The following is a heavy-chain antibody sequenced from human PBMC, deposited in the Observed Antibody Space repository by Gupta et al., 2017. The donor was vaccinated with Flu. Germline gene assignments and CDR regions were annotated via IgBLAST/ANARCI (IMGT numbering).Heavy chain of an antibody. CDR2: VTGTGTYK. Sequence: VQLVESGGCLVKPRGCLGLSCSASGFPIDSFGMNWVRLAPGKGLEWVSSVTGTGTYKYYGDSVKGRFTISRDNAKNSLYLQMNSLRADDTAVYFCARRGNYLGDAFDIWGQGTMVTVSS. J-gene: IGHJ3*02. V-gene: IGHV3-21*01. CDR1: GFPIDSFG. D-gene: IGHD1-26*01. CDR3: ARRGNYLGDAFDI.